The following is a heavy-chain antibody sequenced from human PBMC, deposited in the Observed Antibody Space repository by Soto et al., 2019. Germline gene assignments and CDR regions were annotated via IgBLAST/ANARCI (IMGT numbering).Heavy chain of an antibody. V-gene: IGHV4-59*01. Sequence: QVQLQESGPGLVKPSETLSLTCTVSGGSISSYYWSWIRQPPGKGLEWIGYIYYSGSTNYNPSLKSRVTISVDTSKNQFSLKLSSVTAADTAVYYCARGGTGLEWLPSHARYYYYYYMDVWGKGTTVTVSS. CDR3: ARGGTGLEWLPSHARYYYYYYMDV. J-gene: IGHJ6*03. D-gene: IGHD3-3*01. CDR2: IYYSGST. CDR1: GGSISSYY.